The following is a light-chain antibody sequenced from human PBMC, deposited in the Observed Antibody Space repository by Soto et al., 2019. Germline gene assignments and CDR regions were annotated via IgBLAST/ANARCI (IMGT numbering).Light chain of an antibody. CDR1: QRISSY. Sequence: DIQMTQSPSSLSASVGDRVTITCRASQRISSYLNWYQQNPGKAPKLLIYAASSLQSGVPSRFSGSGSGTDFTLTISSLQPEDCATYYCQQSYSTPWTFGQGTKVEIK. CDR2: AAS. J-gene: IGKJ1*01. CDR3: QQSYSTPWT. V-gene: IGKV1-39*01.